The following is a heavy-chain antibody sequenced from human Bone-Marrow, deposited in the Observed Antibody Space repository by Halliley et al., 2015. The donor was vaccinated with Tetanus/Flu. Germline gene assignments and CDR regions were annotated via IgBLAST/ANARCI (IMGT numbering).Heavy chain of an antibody. Sequence: TLSLTCTVSGGSISSYYWSWIRQPPGKGLEWIGYIYYSGSTNYNPSLKSRVTISVDTSKNQFSLKLSSVTAADTAVYYCARRMSGYYPYVYYYGMDVWGQGTTVTVS. CDR2: IYYSGST. V-gene: IGHV4-59*08. CDR3: ARRMSGYYPYVYYYGMDV. J-gene: IGHJ6*02. D-gene: IGHD3-22*01. CDR1: GGSISSYY.